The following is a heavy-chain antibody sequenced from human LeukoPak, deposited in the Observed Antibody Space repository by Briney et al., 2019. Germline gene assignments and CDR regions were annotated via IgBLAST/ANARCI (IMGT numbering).Heavy chain of an antibody. J-gene: IGHJ4*02. CDR1: GGSISSGDYY. CDR2: IYYSGST. Sequence: SQTLSLTCTVSGGSISSGDYYWSWIRQPPGKGLEWIGYIYYSGSTYYNPSLKSRVTISVDTSKNQFSLKLSSVTAADTAVYYCASTFGVVAPSDYWGQGTLVTVSS. CDR3: ASTFGVVAPSDY. D-gene: IGHD3-3*01. V-gene: IGHV4-30-4*08.